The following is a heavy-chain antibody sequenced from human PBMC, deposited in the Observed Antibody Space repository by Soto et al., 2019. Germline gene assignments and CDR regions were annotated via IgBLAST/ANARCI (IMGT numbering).Heavy chain of an antibody. Sequence: QVQLQESGPGLVKPSETLSLTCTVSAGSISGYYWSWIRLPPGKGLEWIGYIFYDGTTHYNVYLQSRVTISVDRSKSELSLKLTSVTAADTAVYYCARQSVKAGTQWFDPWGQGTLVTVSS. CDR2: IFYDGTT. CDR3: ARQSVKAGTQWFDP. CDR1: AGSISGYY. J-gene: IGHJ5*02. D-gene: IGHD6-13*01. V-gene: IGHV4-59*08.